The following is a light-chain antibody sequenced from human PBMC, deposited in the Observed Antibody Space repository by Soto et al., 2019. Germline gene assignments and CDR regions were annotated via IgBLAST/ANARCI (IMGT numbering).Light chain of an antibody. CDR3: QQHGSLPRT. Sequence: ETVLTQSPATLSWSHGERATLSCRASRSISTYLAWYQQKPGQAPRLLIYGAPNRATGIPDRFSGSGSGTDFTLTISCLEPEDFAVYYCQQHGSLPRTFGGGTKVDIK. J-gene: IGKJ4*01. CDR2: GAP. CDR1: RSISTY. V-gene: IGKV3-11*01.